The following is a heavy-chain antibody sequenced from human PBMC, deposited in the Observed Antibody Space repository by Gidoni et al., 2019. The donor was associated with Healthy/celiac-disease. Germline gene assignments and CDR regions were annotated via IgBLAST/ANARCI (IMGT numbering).Heavy chain of an antibody. Sequence: EVQLLESGGGLVQPGGSLRLSCAASGFTFSSYAMSWVRQAPGKGLEWVSAISGSGGSTYYADSVKGRFTISRDNSKNTLYLQMNSLRAEDTAVYYCAKDPADIVVVPAATFYWGQGTLVTVSS. J-gene: IGHJ4*02. CDR2: ISGSGGST. V-gene: IGHV3-23*01. CDR3: AKDPADIVVVPAATFY. D-gene: IGHD2-2*01. CDR1: GFTFSSYA.